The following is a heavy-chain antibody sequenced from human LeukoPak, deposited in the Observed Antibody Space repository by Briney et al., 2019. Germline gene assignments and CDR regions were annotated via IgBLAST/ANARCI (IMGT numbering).Heavy chain of an antibody. CDR2: IIPIFGTA. Sequence: ASVKVSCKASGGTFSSYAISWVRQAPGQGLEWMGGIIPIFGTATYAQKFQGRVTITADESTSTAYMELSSLRSEDTAVYYCARARVARDYALHTFDYWGQGTLVTVSS. D-gene: IGHD4-17*01. V-gene: IGHV1-69*13. CDR3: ARARVARDYALHTFDY. CDR1: GGTFSSYA. J-gene: IGHJ4*02.